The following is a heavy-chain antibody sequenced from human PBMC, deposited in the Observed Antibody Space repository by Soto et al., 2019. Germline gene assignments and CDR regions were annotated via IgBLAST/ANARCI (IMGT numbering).Heavy chain of an antibody. J-gene: IGHJ4*02. CDR3: AHTSVTTGNTFDY. D-gene: IGHD4-4*01. Sequence: QAGGSLGLSCAASGFTFSSYAMSWVRQAPGKGLEWVSAISGSGGSTYYADSVKGRFTISRDNSKNTLYLQMNSLRAEDTAVYYCAHTSVTTGNTFDYWGQGTLGTVSS. CDR1: GFTFSSYA. CDR2: ISGSGGST. V-gene: IGHV3-23*01.